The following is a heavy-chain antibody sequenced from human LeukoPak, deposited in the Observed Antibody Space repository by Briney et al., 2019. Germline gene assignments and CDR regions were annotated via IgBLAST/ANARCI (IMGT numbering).Heavy chain of an antibody. CDR3: ARDREGYYYDSSGYYGY. J-gene: IGHJ4*02. D-gene: IGHD3-22*01. Sequence: ASVKVSCKASGYTFTGYYMHWVRQAPGQGLEWMGWINPNSGGTNYAQKFQGRVTMTRVTSISTAYMELSRLRSDDTAVYYCARDREGYYYDSSGYYGYWGQGTLVTVSS. CDR2: INPNSGGT. CDR1: GYTFTGYY. V-gene: IGHV1-2*02.